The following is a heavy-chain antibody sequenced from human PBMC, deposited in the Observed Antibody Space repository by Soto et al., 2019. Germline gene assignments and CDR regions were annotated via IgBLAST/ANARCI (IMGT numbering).Heavy chain of an antibody. CDR1: GFTFSNAW. CDR3: TTDGAWQPYYFVY. V-gene: IGHV3-15*01. D-gene: IGHD6-13*01. J-gene: IGHJ4*02. CDR2: IKIKTHGGAA. Sequence: PGGSLRLSCAASGFTFSNAWMHWGRQAPGKGLEWVGRIKIKTHGGAADYAASVKGRFTISRDDSRNTVSLQMNSLETEDTAVYHCTTDGAWQPYYFVYWGQGTLVTVSS.